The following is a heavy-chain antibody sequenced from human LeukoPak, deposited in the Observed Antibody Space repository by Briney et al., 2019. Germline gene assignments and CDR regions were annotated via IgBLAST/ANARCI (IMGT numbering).Heavy chain of an antibody. J-gene: IGHJ4*02. CDR1: GYTFTGYY. V-gene: IGHV1-46*01. Sequence: ASVKVSCKASGYTFTGYYMHWVRQAPGQGLEWMGIINPSGGSTSYAQKFQGRVTMTRDMSTSTVYMELSSLRSEDTAVYYCARRKYYYDSSGYYGLDYWGQGTLVTVSS. D-gene: IGHD3-22*01. CDR2: INPSGGST. CDR3: ARRKYYYDSSGYYGLDY.